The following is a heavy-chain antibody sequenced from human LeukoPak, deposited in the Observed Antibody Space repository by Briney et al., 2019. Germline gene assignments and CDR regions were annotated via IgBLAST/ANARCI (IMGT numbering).Heavy chain of an antibody. CDR1: GYTFTSYD. V-gene: IGHV1-8*01. Sequence: VASVKVSCKASGYTFTSYDINWVRQATGQGLEWMGWMNPNSGNTGYAQEFQGRVTMTRNTSISTAYMELSSLRSEDTAVYYCASGAYCGGDCYSGVWGQGTLVTVSS. D-gene: IGHD2-21*02. J-gene: IGHJ4*02. CDR3: ASGAYCGGDCYSGV. CDR2: MNPNSGNT.